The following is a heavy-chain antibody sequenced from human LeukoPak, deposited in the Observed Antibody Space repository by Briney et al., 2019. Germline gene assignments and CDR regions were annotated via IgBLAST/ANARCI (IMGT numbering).Heavy chain of an antibody. CDR1: GYSFTAFY. J-gene: IGHJ4*02. D-gene: IGHD6-13*01. CDR2: INPNSGGT. CDR3: ARPREWYSNTWYLDY. Sequence: ASVKVSCKASGYSFTAFYIHWVRQAPGQGLEWMGWINPNSGGTNFAQKFQGRVTMTSDTSISTVYMELSRLTSDDTAVYYCARPREWYSNTWYLDYWGQGTLVTVSS. V-gene: IGHV1-2*02.